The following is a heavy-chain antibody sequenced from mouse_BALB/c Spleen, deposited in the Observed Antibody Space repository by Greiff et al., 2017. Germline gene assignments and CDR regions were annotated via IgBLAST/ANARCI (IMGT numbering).Heavy chain of an antibody. CDR2: ISSGGGNT. CDR1: GFTFSSYT. J-gene: IGHJ3*01. V-gene: IGHV5-9*03. D-gene: IGHD3-2*01. Sequence: EVQLVESGGGLVKPGGSLKLSCAASGFTFSSYTMSWVRQTPEKRLEWVATISSGGGNTYYPDSVKGRFTISRDNAKNNLYLQMSSLRSEDTALYYCARSQTARATWFAYWGQGTLVTVSA. CDR3: ARSQTARATWFAY.